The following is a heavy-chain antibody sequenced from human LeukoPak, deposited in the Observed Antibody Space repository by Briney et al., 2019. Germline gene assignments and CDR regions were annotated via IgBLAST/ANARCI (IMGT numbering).Heavy chain of an antibody. V-gene: IGHV3-23*01. J-gene: IGHJ4*02. D-gene: IGHD3-3*01. CDR2: ISDSGDST. CDR1: GFTLSTYA. Sequence: GGSLRLSCVASGFTLSTYAMTWVRQAPGKGLEWVSGISDSGDSTCYADSVKGRFAVSRENSKNTLFLQMNSLRAEDTAVYYCAIKDFWSGPLYWGQGSVVTVSS. CDR3: AIKDFWSGPLY.